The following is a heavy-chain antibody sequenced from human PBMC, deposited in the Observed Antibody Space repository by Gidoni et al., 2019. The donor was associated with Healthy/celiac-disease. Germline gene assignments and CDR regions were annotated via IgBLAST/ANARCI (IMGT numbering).Heavy chain of an antibody. CDR1: VFTVSSNY. V-gene: IGHV3-53*04. Sequence: EVQLVESGGGLVQPGGSLRLSCAASVFTVSSNYMSWVSHAPGKGLEWVSVIYSGGNTYYADSVKGRFTISRHNSKNTLYLQMNSLRAEDTAVYYCARGLADYGLGWYFDLWGRGTLVTVSS. CDR3: ARGLADYGLGWYFDL. J-gene: IGHJ2*01. CDR2: IYSGGNT. D-gene: IGHD4-17*01.